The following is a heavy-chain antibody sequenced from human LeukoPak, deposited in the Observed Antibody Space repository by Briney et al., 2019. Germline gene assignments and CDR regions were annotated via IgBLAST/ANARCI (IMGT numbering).Heavy chain of an antibody. CDR3: ASALRTGDNYFDY. CDR1: GGTFSSYA. V-gene: IGHV1-18*01. CDR2: ISGYNGNT. Sequence: ASVKVSCKASGGTFSSYAISWVRQAPGQGLEWMGWISGYNGNTNYAQSLQGRVTMTTDTSTSTAYMELRSLRSDDTAVYYCASALRTGDNYFDYWGQGTLVTVSS. J-gene: IGHJ4*02. D-gene: IGHD1-1*01.